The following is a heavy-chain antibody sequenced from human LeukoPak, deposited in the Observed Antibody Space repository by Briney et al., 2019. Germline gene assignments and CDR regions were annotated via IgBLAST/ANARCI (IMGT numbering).Heavy chain of an antibody. V-gene: IGHV3-53*05. Sequence: PGGSLRLSCAASGFTVSSNYMSWVRQAPGKGLEWVSVIYSGGSTYYADSVKGRFTISRDNSKNTLYLQMNSLRAEDTAVYYCAKDLPYERGLQLPATGYWGQGTLVTVSS. J-gene: IGHJ4*02. CDR2: IYSGGST. D-gene: IGHD5-24*01. CDR1: GFTVSSNY. CDR3: AKDLPYERGLQLPATGY.